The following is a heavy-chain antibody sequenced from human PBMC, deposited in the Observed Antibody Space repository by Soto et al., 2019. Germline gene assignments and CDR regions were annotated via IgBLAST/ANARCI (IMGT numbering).Heavy chain of an antibody. Sequence: SETLSLTCTVSGGSISSSSYYWGWIRQPPGKGLEWIGSIYYSGSTYYNPSLKSRVTISVDTSKNQFSLRLTSVTAADTAVYYCARHTDCGSGSSCLGSDNMDTDAFDIWGQGTMVTVSS. D-gene: IGHD3-10*01. CDR1: GGSISSSSYY. CDR2: IYYSGST. V-gene: IGHV4-39*01. CDR3: ARHTDCGSGSSCLGSDNMDTDAFDI. J-gene: IGHJ3*02.